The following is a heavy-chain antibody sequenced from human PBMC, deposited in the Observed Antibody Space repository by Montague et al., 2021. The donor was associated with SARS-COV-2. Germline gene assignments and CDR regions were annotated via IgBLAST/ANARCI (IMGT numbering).Heavy chain of an antibody. D-gene: IGHD3-10*01. CDR2: IYHTGIT. V-gene: IGHV4-39*07. CDR3: VRVAWFGELSLADY. Sequence: SETLSLTCTVAGDPISSTVYYWGWMRQPPGKRLEWIGTIYHTGITHYNPSLKSRVTLSVDTSKNQLSLNVTSVTAADTAVYFCVRVAWFGELSLADYWGQGTLVAVSS. CDR1: GDPISSTVYY. J-gene: IGHJ4*02.